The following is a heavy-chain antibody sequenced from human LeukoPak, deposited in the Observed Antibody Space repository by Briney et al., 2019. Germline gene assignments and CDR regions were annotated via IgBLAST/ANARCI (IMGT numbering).Heavy chain of an antibody. CDR1: GGSFSGYY. V-gene: IGHV4-34*01. CDR2: INHSGST. J-gene: IGHJ6*03. CDR3: ASFYCSGGSCYQYYYYYMDV. Sequence: TSETLSLTCAVYGGSFSGYYWSWIRQPPGKGLEWIGEINHSGSTNYNPSLKSRVTISVDTSKNQFSLKLSSVTAADTAVYYCASFYCSGGSCYQYYYYYMDVWGKGTTVTISS. D-gene: IGHD2-15*01.